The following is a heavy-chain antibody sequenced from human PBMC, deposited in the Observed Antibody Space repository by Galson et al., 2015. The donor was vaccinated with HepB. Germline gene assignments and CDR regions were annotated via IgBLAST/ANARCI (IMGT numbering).Heavy chain of an antibody. J-gene: IGHJ6*02. CDR2: IYYSGST. CDR3: ARDRVTRVSSLYQPLTVGYYYYGMDV. Sequence: LSLTCTVSGGSISSYYWSWIRQPPGKGLEWIGYIYYSGSTNYNPSLKSRVTISVDTSKNQFSLKLSSVTAADTAVYYCARDRVTRVSSLYQPLTVGYYYYGMDVWGQGTTVTVSS. CDR1: GGSISSYY. D-gene: IGHD2-2*01. V-gene: IGHV4-59*01.